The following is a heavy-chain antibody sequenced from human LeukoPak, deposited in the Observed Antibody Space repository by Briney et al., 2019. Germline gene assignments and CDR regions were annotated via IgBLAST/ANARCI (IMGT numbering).Heavy chain of an antibody. CDR1: GFTFSDYA. J-gene: IGHJ4*02. CDR3: AKDRTSSGWYTVVDY. D-gene: IGHD6-19*01. V-gene: IGHV3-23*01. CDR2: ISGSGGSI. Sequence: GGSLRLSCTASGFTFSDYAMSWVRQAPGRGLEWVSGISGSGGSIRYADSVKGRFIISRDNSKNTLYLQMNSLRAEDTAVYYCAKDRTSSGWYTVVDYWGQGTLVTVSS.